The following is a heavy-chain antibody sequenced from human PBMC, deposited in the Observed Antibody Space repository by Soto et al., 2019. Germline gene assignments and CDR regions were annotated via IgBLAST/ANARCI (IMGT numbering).Heavy chain of an antibody. V-gene: IGHV1-69*04. CDR1: GYTFTSYG. J-gene: IGHJ4*02. Sequence: GASVKVSCKASGYTFTSYGISWVRQAPGQGLEWMGRIIPILGIANYAQKFQGRVTITADKSTSTAYMELSSLRAEDTAVYYCARPTYYYDSSGPPAYWGQGTLVTVSS. D-gene: IGHD3-22*01. CDR3: ARPTYYYDSSGPPAY. CDR2: IIPILGIA.